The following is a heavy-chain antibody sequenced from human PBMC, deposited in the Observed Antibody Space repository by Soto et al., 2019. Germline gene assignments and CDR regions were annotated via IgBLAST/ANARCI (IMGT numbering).Heavy chain of an antibody. CDR2: TYHGSKWST. V-gene: IGHV6-1*01. Sequence: PSQTLSLTCAISGDSVSSNSAAWKWSRQSPSRGPAWLGRTYHGSKWSTDYAVTVKSRISVNTDTSRNQFSLQLSSVTPEDTGVYYCARGWLRTGFDTWGQGTMVTVS. J-gene: IGHJ3*02. D-gene: IGHD2-8*02. CDR3: ARGWLRTGFDT. CDR1: GDSVSSNSAA.